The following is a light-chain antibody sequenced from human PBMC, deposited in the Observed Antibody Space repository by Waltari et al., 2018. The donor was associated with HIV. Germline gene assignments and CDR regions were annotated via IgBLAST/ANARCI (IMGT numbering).Light chain of an antibody. J-gene: IGKJ5*01. CDR2: DAS. Sequence: DIHMTQSQSSLPGSVGAKLPITCQASQDISNCLNWYQQKPGKAPKLLIYDASNLQTGVPSRFSGSGSGTDFTLTISSLQPEDVATFYCQQYDTFPITFGQGTRLEIK. CDR3: QQYDTFPIT. CDR1: QDISNC. V-gene: IGKV1-33*01.